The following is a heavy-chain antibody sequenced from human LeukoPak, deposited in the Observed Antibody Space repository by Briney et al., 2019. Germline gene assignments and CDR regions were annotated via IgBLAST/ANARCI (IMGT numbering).Heavy chain of an antibody. J-gene: IGHJ4*02. V-gene: IGHV4-61*02. D-gene: IGHD3-16*01. CDR3: AREHPRGEVDDFDY. CDR2: IYTSGST. Sequence: PSETLSLTCTVSGGSISSGFYYWSWIRQPAGKGLEWIGRIYTSGSTNCNPSLKSRISISVDTSKNQFSLKLTSATAADTAVYYCAREHPRGEVDDFDYWGQGTLVTVSS. CDR1: GGSISSGFYY.